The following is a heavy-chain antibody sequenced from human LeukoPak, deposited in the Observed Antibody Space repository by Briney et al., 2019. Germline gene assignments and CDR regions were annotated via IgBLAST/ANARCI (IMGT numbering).Heavy chain of an antibody. J-gene: IGHJ5*02. CDR3: ARDSETMVRGVDWFDP. D-gene: IGHD3-10*01. CDR1: GYTFTSYG. Sequence: ASVKVSCKASGYTFTSYGISWVRQAPGQGLEWMGWISAYNGNTNYAQKLQGRDTMTTDTSTSTAYMELRSLRSDDTAVYYCARDSETMVRGVDWFDPWGQEPWSPSPQ. V-gene: IGHV1-18*01. CDR2: ISAYNGNT.